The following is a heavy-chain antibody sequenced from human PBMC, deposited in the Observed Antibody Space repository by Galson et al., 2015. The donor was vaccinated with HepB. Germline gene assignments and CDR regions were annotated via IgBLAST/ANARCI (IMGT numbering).Heavy chain of an antibody. V-gene: IGHV3-21*01. Sequence: SLRLSCAASGFTFSSYSMNWVRQAPGKGLEWVSSISSSSSYIYYADSVKGRFTISRDNAKNSLYLQMNSLRAEDTAVYYCARGFPARTTGTAFDYWGQGTLVTVSS. CDR3: ARGFPARTTGTAFDY. D-gene: IGHD1-1*01. J-gene: IGHJ4*02. CDR1: GFTFSSYS. CDR2: ISSSSSYI.